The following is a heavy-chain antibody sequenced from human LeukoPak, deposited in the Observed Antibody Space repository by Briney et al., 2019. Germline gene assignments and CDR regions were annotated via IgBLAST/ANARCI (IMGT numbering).Heavy chain of an antibody. D-gene: IGHD3-10*01. CDR1: GYTFTSYG. J-gene: IGHJ4*02. Sequence: ASVKVSCKASGYTFTSYGISWVRQAPGQGLEWMGWISAYNGNTNYAQKLQGRVTMTTDTSTSTAYMELRGLRSDDTAVYYCARDFGITMVRGVIKGDYWGQGTLVTVSS. CDR3: ARDFGITMVRGVIKGDY. CDR2: ISAYNGNT. V-gene: IGHV1-18*01.